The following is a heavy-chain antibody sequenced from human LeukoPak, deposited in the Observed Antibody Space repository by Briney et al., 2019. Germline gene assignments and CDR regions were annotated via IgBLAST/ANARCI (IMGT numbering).Heavy chain of an antibody. D-gene: IGHD2-2*01. CDR2: INQSGST. J-gene: IGHJ6*03. CDR3: ARHNPPPTGFCSGTSCFMSGSQYFYMDV. CDR1: DGSFRGDY. V-gene: IGHV4-34*01. Sequence: PSETLSLTCAVYDGSFRGDYWSWIRQPPVKGLEWIGEINQSGSTNHNPSLKSRVTISVDTSKNQLSLNLRFVTATDSAVYYCARHNPPPTGFCSGTSCFMSGSQYFYMDVWGKGTSVTVS.